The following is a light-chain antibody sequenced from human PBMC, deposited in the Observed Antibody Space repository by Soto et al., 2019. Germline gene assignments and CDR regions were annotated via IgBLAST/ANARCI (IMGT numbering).Light chain of an antibody. CDR2: AAS. Sequence: DIQMTQSPSSVSASVGDRVTITCRASQGISTWLAWYQQMSGKAPKLLIYAASSLQSGVPSRFSGSGSVTDFTLTISSPQPEDLAAYYCQQANSFPITFGQGTRLEIK. CDR3: QQANSFPIT. CDR1: QGISTW. V-gene: IGKV1D-12*01. J-gene: IGKJ5*01.